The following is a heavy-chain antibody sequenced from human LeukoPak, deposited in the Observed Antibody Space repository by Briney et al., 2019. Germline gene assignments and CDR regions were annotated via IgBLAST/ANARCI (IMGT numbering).Heavy chain of an antibody. D-gene: IGHD6-13*01. CDR2: IYHSGST. CDR3: AREQQLASYYYYYMDV. J-gene: IGHJ6*03. CDR1: GGSISSSSYY. V-gene: IGHV4-39*07. Sequence: SETLSLTCTVSGGSISSSSYYWGWIRQPPGKGLEWIGSIYHSGSTYYNPSLKSRVTISVDTSKNQFSLKLSSVTAADTAVYYCAREQQLASYYYYYMDVWGKGTTVTVSS.